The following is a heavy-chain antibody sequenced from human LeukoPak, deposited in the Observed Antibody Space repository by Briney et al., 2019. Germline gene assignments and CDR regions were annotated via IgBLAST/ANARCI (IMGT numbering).Heavy chain of an antibody. J-gene: IGHJ4*02. CDR3: ARGPYCGGDCYSLPPDY. V-gene: IGHV3-64*01. CDR2: ISSNGGST. D-gene: IGHD2-21*02. CDR1: GFTFSSYA. Sequence: GGSLRLSCAASGFTFSSYAMHWVRQAPGKGLEYVSAISSNGGSTYYANSVKGRFTISRDNSKNTLYLQMGSLRAEDMAVYYCARGPYCGGDCYSLPPDYWGQGTLVTVSS.